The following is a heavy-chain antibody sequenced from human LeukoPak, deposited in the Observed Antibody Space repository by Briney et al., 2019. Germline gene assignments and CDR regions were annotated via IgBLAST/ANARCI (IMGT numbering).Heavy chain of an antibody. CDR3: ARVKDFAYSFFDL. V-gene: IGHV4-59*01. J-gene: IGHJ2*01. CDR2: VYRSRNT. CDR1: GGSISQYY. Sequence: PSETLSLTCTLSGGSISQYYWSWIRQPPGKGPEWIGYVYRSRNTNYNPSLKSRVTISVDTSKNHFSLNLTSVTAADTAVYYCARVKDFAYSFFDLWGRGTLVTVSS.